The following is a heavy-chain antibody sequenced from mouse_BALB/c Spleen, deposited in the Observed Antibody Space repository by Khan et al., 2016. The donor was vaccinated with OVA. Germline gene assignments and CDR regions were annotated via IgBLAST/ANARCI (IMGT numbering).Heavy chain of an antibody. V-gene: IGHV2-6*02. CDR2: IWSDGTT. J-gene: IGHJ4*01. CDR1: GFSLTDFG. Sequence: QVTLKESGPGLVAPSQSLSITCTVSGFSLTDFGVHWVRQPPGKGLEWLVLIWSDGTTTYNSALKSRLSISKDTPKSQVFLKMNSLQTDDTAMYYCARNSYPYAMDYWGQGTSVTVSS. CDR3: ARNSYPYAMDY.